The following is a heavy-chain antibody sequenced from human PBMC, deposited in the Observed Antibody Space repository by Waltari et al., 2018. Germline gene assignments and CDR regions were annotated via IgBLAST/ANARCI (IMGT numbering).Heavy chain of an antibody. CDR3: ARGRYCSSTSCSGKDYYYGMDV. CDR1: GYTLTELS. D-gene: IGHD2-2*01. V-gene: IGHV1-24*01. J-gene: IGHJ6*02. Sequence: QVQLVQSGAEVKKPGASVKVSCKVSGYTLTELSMHWVRQAPGKGLEWMGGFDPEDGETIYAQKFQGRVTMTEDTSTDPAYMELSSVTAADTAVYYCARGRYCSSTSCSGKDYYYGMDVWGQGTTVTVSS. CDR2: FDPEDGET.